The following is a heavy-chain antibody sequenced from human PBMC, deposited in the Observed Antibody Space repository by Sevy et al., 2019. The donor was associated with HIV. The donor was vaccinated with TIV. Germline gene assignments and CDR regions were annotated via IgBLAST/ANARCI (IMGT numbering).Heavy chain of an antibody. CDR2: IIPIFGTT. D-gene: IGHD3-22*01. CDR1: GGTFSSYA. J-gene: IGHJ4*02. Sequence: ASVKVSCKASGGTFSSYAIHWVRQAPGQGLEWMGGIIPIFGTTNYAQKFQGRVTITADESTSTSNMELSSLRSEDTAVYYCAEGVTMIRGGGYYFDYWGQGTLVTVSS. V-gene: IGHV1-69*13. CDR3: AEGVTMIRGGGYYFDY.